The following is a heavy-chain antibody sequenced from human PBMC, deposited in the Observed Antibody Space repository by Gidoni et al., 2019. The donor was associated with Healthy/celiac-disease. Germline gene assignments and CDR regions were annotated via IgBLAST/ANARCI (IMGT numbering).Heavy chain of an antibody. CDR3: ARRNGGSYYAFDI. J-gene: IGHJ3*02. V-gene: IGHV5-10-1*01. Sequence: HVTISADKSISTAYLQWSSLKASDTAMYYCARRNGGSYYAFDIWGQGTMVTVSS. D-gene: IGHD1-26*01.